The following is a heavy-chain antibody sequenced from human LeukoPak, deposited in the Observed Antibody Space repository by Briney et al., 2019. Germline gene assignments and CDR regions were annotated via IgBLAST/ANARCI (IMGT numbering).Heavy chain of an antibody. V-gene: IGHV3-23*01. CDR2: MSANGDTT. J-gene: IGHJ6*03. CDR3: AKRSTQTTPSNYIYFYMDV. CDR1: GFTFHNYA. D-gene: IGHD4-11*01. Sequence: GGSLRLSCAASGFTFHNYAMTWVRQAPGRGLEWVAAMSANGDTTYYADSVRGRSTISRDNFKNTLYLEMNSLRAEDTAVYYCAKRSTQTTPSNYIYFYMDVWGKGTTVTVS.